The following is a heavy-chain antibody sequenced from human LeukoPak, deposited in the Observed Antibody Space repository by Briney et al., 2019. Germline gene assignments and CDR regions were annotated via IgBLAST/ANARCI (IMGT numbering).Heavy chain of an antibody. CDR3: ARRHEGYCSGGSRYWFDP. J-gene: IGHJ5*02. V-gene: IGHV5-51*01. D-gene: IGHD2-15*01. CDR1: AYSFTSCW. CDR2: IYPGDSDT. Sequence: GEALRSSCKGSAYSFTSCWSGWLRQMAGKGREWMGIIYPGDSDTRYCPSLQGTVTLSADQSISTASLQWSTLKAPDTAMYYCARRHEGYCSGGSRYWFDPSGQGTLVTVSS.